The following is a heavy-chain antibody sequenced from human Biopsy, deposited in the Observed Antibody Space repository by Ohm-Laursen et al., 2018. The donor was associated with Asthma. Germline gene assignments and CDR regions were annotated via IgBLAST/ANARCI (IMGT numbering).Heavy chain of an antibody. Sequence: SLRLSCAASGFMFRSFGMHWVRQAPGKGLGWVAVISYDGNHKFYEDSVKGRFTISRDNSENTLYLQMNSLRTEDTAVYYCAKRRGYSGHDNDYWGQGTLVIVSS. J-gene: IGHJ4*02. D-gene: IGHD5-12*01. CDR1: GFMFRSFG. CDR3: AKRRGYSGHDNDY. V-gene: IGHV3-30*18. CDR2: ISYDGNHK.